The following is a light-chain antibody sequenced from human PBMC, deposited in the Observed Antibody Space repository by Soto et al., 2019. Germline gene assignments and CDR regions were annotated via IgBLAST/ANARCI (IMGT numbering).Light chain of an antibody. CDR1: QSVSSN. J-gene: IGKJ1*01. CDR2: AVS. V-gene: IGKV3-15*01. CDR3: QQYNKWPLT. Sequence: EIMMTQSPGTLSASPGERATLSCRASQSVSSNLAWYQQKPGQAPRLLIYAVSTRATVIPARFSGSGSGTEFTRTISSLQSEDFAVYYCQQYNKWPLTFGQGTKVEIK.